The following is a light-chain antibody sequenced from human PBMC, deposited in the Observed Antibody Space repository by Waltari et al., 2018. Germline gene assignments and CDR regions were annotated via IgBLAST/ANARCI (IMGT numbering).Light chain of an antibody. J-gene: IGKJ5*01. CDR1: QSVSNNQ. V-gene: IGKV3-20*01. Sequence: EIVLTPSPGTLFLSPGESATLSCRASQSVSNNQSAWYQQSPGQAPRLVIYGAFARATAIPDRFSGTGSGTDFTLTISRLEPEDFAMYYCQQYGSSPLTFGQGTRLEIK. CDR2: GAF. CDR3: QQYGSSPLT.